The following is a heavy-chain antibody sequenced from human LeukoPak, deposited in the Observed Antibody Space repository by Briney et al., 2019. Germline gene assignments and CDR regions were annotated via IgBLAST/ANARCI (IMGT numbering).Heavy chain of an antibody. V-gene: IGHV3-9*01. CDR3: AKDNYDSSGLDY. J-gene: IGHJ4*02. CDR2: ISWNSGSI. CDR1: GFTFDDYA. Sequence: PGGSLRLSCAASGFTFDDYAMHWVRQAPGKGLEWVSGISWNSGSIGYADSVKGRFTISRDNAKNSLYLQMNSLRAEDTALYYCAKDNYDSSGLDYWGQGTLVTVSS. D-gene: IGHD3-22*01.